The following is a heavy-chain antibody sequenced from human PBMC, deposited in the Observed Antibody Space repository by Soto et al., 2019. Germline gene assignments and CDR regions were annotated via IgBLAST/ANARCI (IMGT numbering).Heavy chain of an antibody. J-gene: IGHJ6*02. CDR1: AFTFNNAW. V-gene: IGHV3-15*07. D-gene: IGHD3-9*01. CDR2: IKRKQEGGTT. Sequence: EVQVVESGGDLVKPGGSLRLSCAVSAFTFNNAWMNWVRQAPGKGLEWVGRIKRKQEGGTTDYAGPVKGRFTISRDDSRTTMFLQVSGLRTEGRAVYSCTADDVLTTDYGMDVWGQGTTVTVSS. CDR3: TADDVLTTDYGMDV.